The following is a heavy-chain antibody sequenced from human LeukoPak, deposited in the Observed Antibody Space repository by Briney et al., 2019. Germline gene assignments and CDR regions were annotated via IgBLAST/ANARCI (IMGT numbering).Heavy chain of an antibody. J-gene: IGHJ1*01. CDR1: GGSISNYY. CDR3: VRDHYYNSSGYTFRH. CDR2: IYYSGST. D-gene: IGHD3-22*01. V-gene: IGHV4-59*01. Sequence: SETLSLTCTVSGGSISNYYWSWIRQPPGKGLEWIGYIYYSGSTSYNPSLKSRVTISVDTSKNQFSLKLSSVTAADTAVYYCVRDHYYNSSGYTFRHWGQGTLVTVSS.